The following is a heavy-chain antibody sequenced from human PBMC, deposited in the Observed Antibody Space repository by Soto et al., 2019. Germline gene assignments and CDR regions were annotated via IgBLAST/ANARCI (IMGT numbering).Heavy chain of an antibody. CDR3: ARLGEGNWFDP. V-gene: IGHV4-39*01. CDR1: GGSISSSSYY. Sequence: SETLSLTCTVSGGSISSSSYYWGWIRQPPGKGLEWIGSIYYSGSTYYNPSLKSRVTISVDTSKNQFSLKLSSVTAADTAVYYCARLGEGNWFDPWGQGTLVTVSS. CDR2: IYYSGST. J-gene: IGHJ5*02.